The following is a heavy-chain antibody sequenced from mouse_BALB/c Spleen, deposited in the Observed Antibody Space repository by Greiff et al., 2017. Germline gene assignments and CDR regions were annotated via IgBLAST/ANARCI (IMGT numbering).Heavy chain of an antibody. CDR1: GFSLTSYG. Sequence: VKLVESGPGLVQPSQSLSITCTVSGFSLTSYGVHWVRQSPGKGLEWLGVIWSGGSTDYNAAFISRLSISKDNSKSQVFFKMNSLQANDTAIYYCARNGYYGNYEGFAYWGQGTLVTVSA. CDR3: ARNGYYGNYEGFAY. V-gene: IGHV2-2*02. D-gene: IGHD2-1*01. CDR2: IWSGGST. J-gene: IGHJ3*01.